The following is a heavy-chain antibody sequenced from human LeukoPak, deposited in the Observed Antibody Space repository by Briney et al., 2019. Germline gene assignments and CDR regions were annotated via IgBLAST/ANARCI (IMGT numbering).Heavy chain of an antibody. J-gene: IGHJ6*03. Sequence: ASVKVSCKASGYTFTSYGISWVRQAPGQGLEWMGWISAYNGNTNYAQKLQGRVTMTTDTSTSTAYMELRSLSSDDTAVYYCARAYDILTGYSPLYYYYYMDVWGKGTTVTVSS. CDR3: ARAYDILTGYSPLYYYYYMDV. V-gene: IGHV1-18*01. CDR1: GYTFTSYG. D-gene: IGHD3-9*01. CDR2: ISAYNGNT.